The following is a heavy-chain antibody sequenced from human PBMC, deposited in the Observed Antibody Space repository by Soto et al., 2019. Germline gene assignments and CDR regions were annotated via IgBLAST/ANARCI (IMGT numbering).Heavy chain of an antibody. J-gene: IGHJ6*02. V-gene: IGHV1-69*01. Sequence: QVQLVQSGAEVKKPGSSVKVSCKASGGTFSSYAISWVRQAPGQGLEWMGGIIPIFATANYAQKFQGRVTLTENEYTSTAYMERSSLRSEDTAVYYCAEAVAGTRGMDVWGQGTTVTVSS. CDR2: IIPIFATA. CDR1: GGTFSSYA. CDR3: AEAVAGTRGMDV. D-gene: IGHD6-19*01.